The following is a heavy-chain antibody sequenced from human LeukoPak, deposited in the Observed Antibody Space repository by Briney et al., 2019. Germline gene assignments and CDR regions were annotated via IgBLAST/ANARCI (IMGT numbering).Heavy chain of an antibody. V-gene: IGHV3-7*01. J-gene: IGHJ4*02. CDR1: GFTFSSYW. D-gene: IGHD6-6*01. CDR2: IKQDGSEK. Sequence: GGSPRLSCAASGFTFSSYWMSWVRQAPGKGLEWVANIKQDGSEKYYVDSVKGRFTISRDNAKNSLYLQMNSLRAEDTAVYYCARDLRIAARGSGDYWGQGTLVTVSS. CDR3: ARDLRIAARGSGDY.